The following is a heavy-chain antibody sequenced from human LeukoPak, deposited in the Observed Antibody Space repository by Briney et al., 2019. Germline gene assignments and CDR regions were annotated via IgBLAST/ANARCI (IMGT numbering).Heavy chain of an antibody. CDR3: AREGVAAAAYYYMDV. Sequence: GGSLRLSCAASGFTFSSYSMNWVRQAPGKGLEWVSSISSSSSCIYYADSVKGRFTISRDNAKNSLYLQMNSLRAEDTAVYYCAREGVAAAAYYYMDVWGKGTTVTVSS. V-gene: IGHV3-21*01. J-gene: IGHJ6*03. D-gene: IGHD6-13*01. CDR1: GFTFSSYS. CDR2: ISSSSSCI.